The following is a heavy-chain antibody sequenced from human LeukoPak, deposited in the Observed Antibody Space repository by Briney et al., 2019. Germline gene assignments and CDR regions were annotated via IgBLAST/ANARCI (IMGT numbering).Heavy chain of an antibody. J-gene: IGHJ5*01. CDR2: IYYSATT. CDR1: GGSIRSDY. Sequence: PSETLSLTCNVSGGSIRSDYWSWIRQSPWKGLEWIGYIYYSATTHYTPSLQSRVTISVDTSKNQLSLQMTSVTAADTAVYYCARGVHGYVGWFDSWGQGTLVTVSS. CDR3: ARGVHGYVGWFDS. V-gene: IGHV4-59*01. D-gene: IGHD3-16*01.